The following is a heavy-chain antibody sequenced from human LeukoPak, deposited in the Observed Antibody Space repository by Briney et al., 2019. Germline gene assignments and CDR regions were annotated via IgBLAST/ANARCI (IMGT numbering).Heavy chain of an antibody. V-gene: IGHV1-69*13. J-gene: IGHJ6*03. Sequence: SVKVSCKASGGTFSSYAISWVRQAPGQGLEWMGGIIPIFGTANYAQKFQGRVTITADESTSTAYMELNSLRAEDTAVYYCASNSMVRGVIPPYYYYYMDVWGKGTTVTVSS. CDR1: GGTFSSYA. D-gene: IGHD3-10*01. CDR3: ASNSMVRGVIPPYYYYYMDV. CDR2: IIPIFGTA.